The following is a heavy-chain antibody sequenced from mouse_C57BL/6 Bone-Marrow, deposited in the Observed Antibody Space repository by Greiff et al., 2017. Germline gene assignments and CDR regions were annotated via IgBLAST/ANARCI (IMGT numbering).Heavy chain of an antibody. Sequence: EVKLVESGGGLVKPGGSLKLSCAASGFTFSDYGMHWVRQAPEKGLEWVAYISSGSSTIYYADTVKGRFTISRDNAKNTLFLQMTSLRSEDTAMYYCARGYPVCAMDYWGQGTSVTVSS. CDR3: ARGYPVCAMDY. J-gene: IGHJ4*01. CDR1: GFTFSDYG. CDR2: ISSGSSTI. V-gene: IGHV5-17*01. D-gene: IGHD1-2*01.